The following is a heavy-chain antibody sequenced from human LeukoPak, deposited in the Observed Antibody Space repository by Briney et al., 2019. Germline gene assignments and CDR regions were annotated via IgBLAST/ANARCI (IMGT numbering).Heavy chain of an antibody. CDR1: GGSISSYY. CDR2: IYYSGST. J-gene: IGHJ3*02. CDR3: AREVTIFGVARGAFDI. Sequence: SETLSLTCTVSGGSISSYYWSWIRQPPGKGLEWIGYIYYSGSTNYNPSLKSRVTMSVDTSKNQFSLKLSSVTAADTAVYYCAREVTIFGVARGAFDIWGQGTMVTVSS. V-gene: IGHV4-59*12. D-gene: IGHD3-3*01.